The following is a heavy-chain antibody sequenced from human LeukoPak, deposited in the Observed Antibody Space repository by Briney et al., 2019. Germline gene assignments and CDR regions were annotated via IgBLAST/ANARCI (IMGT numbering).Heavy chain of an antibody. CDR1: GFTFDDYA. CDR3: AKDRGSVAEGADFDY. D-gene: IGHD6-19*01. J-gene: IGHJ4*02. CDR2: ISWNSGSI. V-gene: IGHV3-9*01. Sequence: GGPLRLSCAASGFTFDDYAMHWVRQAPGKGLEWVSGISWNSGSIGYADSVKGRFTISRDNAKNSLYLQMNSLRAEDTALYYCAKDRGSVAEGADFDYWGQGTLVTVSS.